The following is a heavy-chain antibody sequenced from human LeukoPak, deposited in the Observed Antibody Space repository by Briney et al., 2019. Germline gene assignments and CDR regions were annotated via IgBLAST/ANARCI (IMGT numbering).Heavy chain of an antibody. Sequence: ASVKVSCKASGYTFTSYDINWVRQATGQGLEWMGWMNPNSGNTGYAQKFQGRVTITRNTSISTVYMELSSLRSEDTAVYYCARGWRYYDFWSGYYAYYYYYMDVWGKGTTVTVSS. CDR1: GYTFTSYD. CDR3: ARGWRYYDFWSGYYAYYYYYMDV. D-gene: IGHD3-3*01. CDR2: MNPNSGNT. V-gene: IGHV1-8*01. J-gene: IGHJ6*03.